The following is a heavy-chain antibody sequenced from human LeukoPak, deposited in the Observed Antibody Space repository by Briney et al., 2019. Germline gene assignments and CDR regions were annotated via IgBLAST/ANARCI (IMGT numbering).Heavy chain of an antibody. CDR2: IIPILGIA. V-gene: IGHV1-69*04. Sequence: SVKVSCKASGGTFSSYAISWVRQAPGQGLAWMGRIIPILGIANYAQKFQGRVTITADKSTSTAYMELSSLRSEDTAVYYCARLLYGGSTEANKNDYWGQGTLVTVSS. J-gene: IGHJ4*02. CDR3: ARLLYGGSTEANKNDY. CDR1: GGTFSSYA. D-gene: IGHD4-17*01.